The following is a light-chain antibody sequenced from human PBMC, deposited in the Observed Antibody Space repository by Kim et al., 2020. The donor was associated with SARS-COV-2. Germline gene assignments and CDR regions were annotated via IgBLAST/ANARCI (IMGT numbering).Light chain of an antibody. V-gene: IGLV3-19*01. J-gene: IGLJ1*01. CDR3: NSRDSSGNHLGV. CDR1: SLRSYY. CDR2: GKN. Sequence: ELTQDPAVSVALGQTVRITCQGDSLRSYYASWYQQKPGQAPVLVIYGKNNRPSGIPDRFSGSSSGNTASLTITGAQAEDEADYYCNSRDSSGNHLGVFGTGTKVTVL.